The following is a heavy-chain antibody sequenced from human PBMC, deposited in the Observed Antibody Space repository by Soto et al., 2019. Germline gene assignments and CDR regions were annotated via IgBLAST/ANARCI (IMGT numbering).Heavy chain of an antibody. Sequence: PSETLSLTCTVSGGSISSGCYYWSWIRQHPGKGLEWIGYIYYSGSTYYNPSLKSRVTISVDTSKNQFSLKLSSVTAADTAVYYCARGFYNWNYRRGRWFDPWGQGTLVTVSS. CDR2: IYYSGST. D-gene: IGHD1-7*01. J-gene: IGHJ5*02. V-gene: IGHV4-31*03. CDR3: ARGFYNWNYRRGRWFDP. CDR1: GGSISSGCYY.